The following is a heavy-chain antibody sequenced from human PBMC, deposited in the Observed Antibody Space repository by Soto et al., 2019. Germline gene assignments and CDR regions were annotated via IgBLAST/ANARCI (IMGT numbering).Heavy chain of an antibody. CDR2: ISAYNGNT. Sequence: ASVKVSCKASGYTFTSYGISWVRQAPGQGLEWMGWISAYNGNTNYAQKLQGRVTITTDTSTSTAYMELRSLRSDDTAVYYCASFGYSSSWDYYYGMDVWGQGTTVTVSS. CDR3: ASFGYSSSWDYYYGMDV. D-gene: IGHD6-13*01. V-gene: IGHV1-18*01. J-gene: IGHJ6*02. CDR1: GYTFTSYG.